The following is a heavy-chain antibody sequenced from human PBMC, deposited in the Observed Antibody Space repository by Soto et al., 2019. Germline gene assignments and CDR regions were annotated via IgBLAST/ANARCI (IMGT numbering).Heavy chain of an antibody. CDR2: IWYDGSNQ. CDR3: TRSPPGVAGRYYFDF. V-gene: IGHV3-33*01. CDR1: GFAFSSYG. J-gene: IGHJ4*02. D-gene: IGHD6-6*01. Sequence: QVQLVEPGGGVVQPGRSLRLSCAASGFAFSSYGMHWVRQTPGKGLEWVALIWYDGSNQYYADSVKGRFTISRDNSKNTLYLQMHSLRAEDTAVYFCTRSPPGVAGRYYFDFWGQGTLVTVSS.